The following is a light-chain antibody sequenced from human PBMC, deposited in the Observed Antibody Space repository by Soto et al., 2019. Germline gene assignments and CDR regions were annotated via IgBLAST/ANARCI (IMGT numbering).Light chain of an antibody. CDR1: ESISSW. J-gene: IGKJ2*01. CDR3: QEYKTYSYT. V-gene: IGKV1-5*03. CDR2: KAS. Sequence: DIQLTQSPSTLSASVGDRVTLTCRTSESISSWLAWYQQKPGKAPELLIYKASNLQSGVPSRLSDSGSGTEFTLTISSLQPDDFATYYCQEYKTYSYTFGQGTKVDIK.